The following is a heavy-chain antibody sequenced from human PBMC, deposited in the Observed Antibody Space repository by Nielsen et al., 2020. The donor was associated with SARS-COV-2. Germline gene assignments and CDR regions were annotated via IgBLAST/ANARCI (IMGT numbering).Heavy chain of an antibody. D-gene: IGHD2-21*01. CDR2: VSHSGST. Sequence: SETLSLTCAVSGGSVSSNDWWTWVRQSPGKGLEWIGEVSHSGSTNYSPSLKSRVTLSLDKSRRQFSLRLASVSAADTAVYFCARGHLVVVQSPILGLGPFFYAFYLDVWGKGTTVIVSS. CDR3: ARGHLVVVQSPILGLGPFFYAFYLDV. V-gene: IGHV4-4*02. J-gene: IGHJ6*03. CDR1: GGSVSSNDW.